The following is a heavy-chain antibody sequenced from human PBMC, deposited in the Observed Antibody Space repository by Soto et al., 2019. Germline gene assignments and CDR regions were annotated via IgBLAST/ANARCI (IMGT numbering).Heavy chain of an antibody. Sequence: ASVKVSCKASGYTFTSYDINWVRQATGQGLEWMGWMNPNSGNTGYAQKFQGRVTMTRNTSISTAYMELGSLRSEDTAVYYCARSGSSSRYYYGMDVWGQGTTVTVSS. CDR1: GYTFTSYD. V-gene: IGHV1-8*01. D-gene: IGHD6-6*01. CDR2: MNPNSGNT. J-gene: IGHJ6*02. CDR3: ARSGSSSRYYYGMDV.